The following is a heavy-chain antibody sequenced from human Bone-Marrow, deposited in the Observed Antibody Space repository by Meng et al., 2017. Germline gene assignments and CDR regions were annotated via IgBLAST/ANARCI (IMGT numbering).Heavy chain of an antibody. CDR3: AKAPFTFEGVIGLFDY. D-gene: IGHD3-16*02. J-gene: IGHJ4*02. CDR2: ISWNSGSI. Sequence: GGSLRLSCAASGFTFDDYAMHWVRQAPGKGLEWVSGISWNSGSIGYADSVKGRFTISRDNAKNSLYLQMNSLRAEDTALYYCAKAPFTFEGVIGLFDYWGQGTLVTVSS. CDR1: GFTFDDYA. V-gene: IGHV3-9*01.